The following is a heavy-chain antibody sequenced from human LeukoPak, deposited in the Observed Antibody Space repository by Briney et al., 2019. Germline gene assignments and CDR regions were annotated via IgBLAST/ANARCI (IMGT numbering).Heavy chain of an antibody. Sequence: GGSLRLSCAASGFTFSSYGMHWVRQAPGKGLEWVAVIWYDGSNKYYADSVKGRFTISRDNSKNTLYLQMNSLRAEDTAVYCCAREAPKEYYGMDVWGQGTTVTVSS. CDR1: GFTFSSYG. V-gene: IGHV3-33*01. CDR3: AREAPKEYYGMDV. CDR2: IWYDGSNK. J-gene: IGHJ6*02.